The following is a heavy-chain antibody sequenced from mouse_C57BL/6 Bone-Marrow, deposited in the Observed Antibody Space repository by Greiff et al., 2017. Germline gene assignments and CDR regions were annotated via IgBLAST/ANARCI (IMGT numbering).Heavy chain of an antibody. D-gene: IGHD3-3*01. CDR2: ISDGGSYT. V-gene: IGHV5-4*01. CDR1: GFTFSSYA. CDR3: ARDRGGDY. J-gene: IGHJ4*01. Sequence: EVQVVESGGGLVKPGGSLKLSCAASGFTFSSYAMSWVRQTPEKRLEWVATISDGGSYTYYPDTVKGRFTISRDNAKNNLYLQMSHLKSEDTAMYYCARDRGGDYWGQGTSVTVSS.